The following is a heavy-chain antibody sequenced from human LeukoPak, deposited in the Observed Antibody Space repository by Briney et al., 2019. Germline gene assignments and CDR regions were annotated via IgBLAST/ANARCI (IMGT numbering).Heavy chain of an antibody. V-gene: IGHV4-4*02. CDR1: GGSISRDNW. CDR2: IHHSGST. J-gene: IGHJ6*03. Sequence: PSETLSLTCTVSGGSISRDNWWGWVRQPPGKGLEWIGEIHHSGSTNYNPSLKSRVTISVDKSENQFSLKLTSVTAADTAVYYCARLYYYFIDVWGRGTTVTVSS. CDR3: ARLYYYFIDV.